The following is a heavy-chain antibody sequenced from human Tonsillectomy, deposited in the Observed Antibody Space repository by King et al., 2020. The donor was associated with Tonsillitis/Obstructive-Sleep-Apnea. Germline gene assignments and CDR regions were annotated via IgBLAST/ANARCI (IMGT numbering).Heavy chain of an antibody. Sequence: QLQESGPGLVKPSETLSLTCAVSGGSISSSNWWSWVRQPPGKGLEWIGEIYHSGSTNYNPSLKSRVTISVDKSKNQFSLKLSSVTAADTAVYYCARCVGKVAGTWGSVFYYYMDVWGKGTTVTVSS. CDR3: ARCVGKVAGTWGSVFYYYMDV. CDR1: GGSISSSNW. J-gene: IGHJ6*03. V-gene: IGHV4-4*02. CDR2: IYHSGST. D-gene: IGHD6-19*01.